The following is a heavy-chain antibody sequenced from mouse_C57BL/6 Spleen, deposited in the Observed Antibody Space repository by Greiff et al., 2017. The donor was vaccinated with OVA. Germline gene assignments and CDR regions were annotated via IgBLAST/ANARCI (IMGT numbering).Heavy chain of an antibody. CDR2: IDPETGGT. J-gene: IGHJ3*01. CDR1: GYTFTDYE. Sequence: QVQLQQSGAELVRPGASVTLSCTASGYTFTDYEMHWVKQTPVHGLEWIGAIDPETGGTAYNQKFKGKAILTADKSSSTAYMELRSLTSEDSAVYYCVYGNYEGWFAYWGQGTLVTVSA. D-gene: IGHD2-1*01. V-gene: IGHV1-15*01. CDR3: VYGNYEGWFAY.